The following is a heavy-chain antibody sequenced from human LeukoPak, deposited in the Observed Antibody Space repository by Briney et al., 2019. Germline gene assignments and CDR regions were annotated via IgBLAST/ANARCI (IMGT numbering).Heavy chain of an antibody. CDR1: GFTFSRYS. CDR3: ARLSAYYDSSGYLDAFDI. CDR2: ISCSSSNI. D-gene: IGHD3-22*01. V-gene: IGHV3-48*01. J-gene: IGHJ3*02. Sequence: GGSLRLSCAASGFTFSRYSMNWVRQAPGKGLEWVSYISCSSSNIYYADSLKGRFTISRDNAKNSLYLQINSLRAEDTAVYYCARLSAYYDSSGYLDAFDIWGQGTMVTVSS.